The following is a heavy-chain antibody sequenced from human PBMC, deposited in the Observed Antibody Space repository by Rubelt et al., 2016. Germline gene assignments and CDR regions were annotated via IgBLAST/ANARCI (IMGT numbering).Heavy chain of an antibody. J-gene: IGHJ4*02. Sequence: CAASGFTFSAYAMTWVRQAPGKGLEWVSHISGSSGSTYYADSVKGRFTISRDNSRNTLYLQMNSLRAEDKAVYYCAKDRGGSYYAGHYWGQGTLVTVSS. CDR2: ISGSSGST. D-gene: IGHD1-26*01. CDR1: GFTFSAYA. V-gene: IGHV3-23*01. CDR3: AKDRGGSYYAGHY.